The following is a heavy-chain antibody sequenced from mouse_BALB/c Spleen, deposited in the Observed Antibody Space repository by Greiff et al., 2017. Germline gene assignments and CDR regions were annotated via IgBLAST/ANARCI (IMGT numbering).Heavy chain of an antibody. V-gene: IGHV1-69*02. D-gene: IGHD1-1*01. J-gene: IGHJ2*01. Sequence: VQLQQPGAELVKPGAPVKLSCKASGYTFTSYWMNWVQQRPGRGLEWIGRIDPSDSETHYNQKFKDKATLTVDKSSSTAYIQLSSLTSEDSAVYYCARYGMSAFDYWGQGTTLTVSS. CDR2: IDPSDSET. CDR1: GYTFTSYW. CDR3: ARYGMSAFDY.